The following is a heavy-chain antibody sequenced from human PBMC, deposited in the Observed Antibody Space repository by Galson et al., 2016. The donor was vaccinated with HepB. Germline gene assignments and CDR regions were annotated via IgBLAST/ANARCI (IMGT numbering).Heavy chain of an antibody. J-gene: IGHJ4*02. Sequence: SLRLSCAASGFNFSSYWMTWVRQAPGKGPEWVATIKHDGGETYYVDSVEGRFLISRDNDKNSLYLQMDSLRAEDTAMYFCATDRVLRAAGHFEYWGQGVRVTVSS. D-gene: IGHD6-13*01. V-gene: IGHV3-7*03. CDR2: IKHDGGET. CDR1: GFNFSSYW. CDR3: ATDRVLRAAGHFEY.